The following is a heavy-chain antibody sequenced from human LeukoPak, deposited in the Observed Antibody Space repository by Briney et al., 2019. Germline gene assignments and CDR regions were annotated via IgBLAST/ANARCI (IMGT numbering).Heavy chain of an antibody. J-gene: IGHJ6*03. V-gene: IGHV1-69*05. CDR1: GGTFSSYA. CDR2: IIPIFGTA. D-gene: IGHD6-13*01. Sequence: ASVKVSCKASGGTFSSYAISWVRQAPGQGLEWMGGIIPIFGTANYAQKFQGRVTITTDESTSTAYMELSSLRSEDTAVYYCARGGKYSSSWYAGRYYYYMDVRGKGTTVTVSS. CDR3: ARGGKYSSSWYAGRYYYYMDV.